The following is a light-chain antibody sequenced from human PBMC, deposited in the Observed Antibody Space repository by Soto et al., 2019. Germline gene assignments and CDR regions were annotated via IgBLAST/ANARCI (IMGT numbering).Light chain of an antibody. CDR3: SSFAGSSTYV. CDR2: EVN. Sequence: QSALTQPASVSGSPGQSITISCTGTSSDVGAYNSVSWYQQYPGKAPKVMIYEVNSRPSGVSNRFSGSKSGNTASLTISGLQAEDEADYYCSSFAGSSTYVFGSGTKVTVL. V-gene: IGLV2-14*01. CDR1: SSDVGAYNS. J-gene: IGLJ1*01.